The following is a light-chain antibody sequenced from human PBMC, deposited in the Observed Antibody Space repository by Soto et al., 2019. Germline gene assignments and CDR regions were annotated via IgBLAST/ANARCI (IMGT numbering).Light chain of an antibody. CDR2: EVS. V-gene: IGLV2-14*01. Sequence: QSVLTQPASVSGSPGQSITISCTGTSSDVGGYNYVSWYRQHPGKVPKLMIFEVSNRPSGVSNRFSGSKSGNTASLTISGLQAEDEADYYCSSYTTSRTLVFGPGTKVTVL. CDR1: SSDVGGYNY. CDR3: SSYTTSRTLV. J-gene: IGLJ1*01.